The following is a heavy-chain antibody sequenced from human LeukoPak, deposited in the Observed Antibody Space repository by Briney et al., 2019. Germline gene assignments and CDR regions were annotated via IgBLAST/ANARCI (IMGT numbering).Heavy chain of an antibody. D-gene: IGHD3-22*01. CDR3: AKRGVVIRVILVGFHKEAYYFDS. CDR2: ITDNGRT. V-gene: IGHV3-23*01. J-gene: IGHJ4*02. Sequence: GGSLRLSCAVSGITLSNYGMSRVRQAPGKGLDWVAGITDNGRTTYADSVKGRFTISRDNPKNTLYLQMNSLRAEDTAVYFCAKRGVVIRVILVGFHKEAYYFDSWGQGALVTVSS. CDR1: GITLSNYG.